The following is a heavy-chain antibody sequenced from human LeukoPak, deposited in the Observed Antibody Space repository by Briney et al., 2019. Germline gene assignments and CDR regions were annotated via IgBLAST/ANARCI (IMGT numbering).Heavy chain of an antibody. CDR3: ASEPSSWTFDY. J-gene: IGHJ4*02. Sequence: GGSLRLSCAASGFTFSSYAIHWVRQAPGKGLEWVAVISYDGSKKYYADAVKGRFIISRDTSKNTVYLQMNSLRPEDTAVYYCASEPSSWTFDYWGQGTLVTVSS. D-gene: IGHD6-13*01. CDR1: GFTFSSYA. V-gene: IGHV3-30-3*01. CDR2: ISYDGSKK.